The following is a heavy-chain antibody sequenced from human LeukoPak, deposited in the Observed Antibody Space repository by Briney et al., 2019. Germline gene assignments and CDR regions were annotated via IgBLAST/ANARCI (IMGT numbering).Heavy chain of an antibody. D-gene: IGHD3-3*01. CDR3: ARGAYYDFWSGFDLFYYYYMDV. V-gene: IGHV1-2*02. CDR2: INPNSGGT. Sequence: ASVKVSCKASGYTFTSYGISWVRQAPGQGLEWMGWINPNSGGTNYAQKFQGRVTMTRDTSISTAYMELSRLRSDDTAVYYCARGAYYDFWSGFDLFYYYYMDVWGKGTTVTVSS. CDR1: GYTFTSYG. J-gene: IGHJ6*03.